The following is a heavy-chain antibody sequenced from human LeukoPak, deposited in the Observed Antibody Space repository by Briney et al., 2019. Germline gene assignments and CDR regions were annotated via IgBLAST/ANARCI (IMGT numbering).Heavy chain of an antibody. CDR1: RFTFSSYW. V-gene: IGHV3-7*05. Sequence: GGSLRLSCEASRFTFSSYWMSWVRQAPGKGLEWVANINQDGSEKYYVDSVKGRFTISRDNARKSLYLQMNSLRAEDTAVYYCVTGSIHSSGDYRAYWGQGTLVTVSS. CDR2: INQDGSEK. D-gene: IGHD3-22*01. CDR3: VTGSIHSSGDYRAY. J-gene: IGHJ4*02.